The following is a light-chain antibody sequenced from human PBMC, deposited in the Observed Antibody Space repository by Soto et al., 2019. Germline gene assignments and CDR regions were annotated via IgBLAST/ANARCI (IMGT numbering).Light chain of an antibody. CDR3: SSYTSSSTLVV. V-gene: IGLV2-14*01. J-gene: IGLJ2*01. CDR1: SSDVGGYNY. Sequence: QSALTQPASVSGSPGQSITISCTGTSSDVGGYNYVSWYQQHPCKAPKFMIYDFSNRPSGVSNRFSGAKSGNTASLTISGLQAEDEADYYCSSYTSSSTLVVFGGGTKVTVL. CDR2: DFS.